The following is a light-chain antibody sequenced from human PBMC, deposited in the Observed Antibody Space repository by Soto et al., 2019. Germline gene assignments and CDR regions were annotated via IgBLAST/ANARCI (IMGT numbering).Light chain of an antibody. CDR2: LNSDGSH. CDR3: QTWVGTANVV. Sequence: QSVLTQSPSASASLGASVKVTCTLSSGHSSYAIAWHQQQPEKGPRYLMKLNSDGSHSKGDGIPDRFSGSSSGAERYLTISSLQFEDEADYYCQTWVGTANVVFGGGTQLTVL. J-gene: IGLJ2*01. V-gene: IGLV4-69*01. CDR1: SGHSSYA.